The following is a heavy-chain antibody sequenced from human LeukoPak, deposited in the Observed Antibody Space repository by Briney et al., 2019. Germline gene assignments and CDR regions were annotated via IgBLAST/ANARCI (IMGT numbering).Heavy chain of an antibody. CDR2: INPNSGGT. J-gene: IGHJ4*02. Sequence: GASVKVSCKASGGTFSSYAISWVRQAPGQGLEWMGWINPNSGGTNYAQKFQGRVTMTRDTSISTAYMELSRLRSDDTAVYYCARRIIAARSILPFDYWGQGTLVTVSS. D-gene: IGHD6-6*01. CDR1: GGTFSSYA. CDR3: ARRIIAARSILPFDY. V-gene: IGHV1-2*02.